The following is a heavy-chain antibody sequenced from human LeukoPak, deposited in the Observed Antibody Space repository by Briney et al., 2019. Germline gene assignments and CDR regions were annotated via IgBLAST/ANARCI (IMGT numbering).Heavy chain of an antibody. CDR1: GGSISSSSYY. CDR2: IYYSGST. CDR3: DRGEVGAGLFDY. V-gene: IGHV4-39*01. J-gene: IGHJ4*02. Sequence: SETLSLTCTVSGGSISSSSYYWGWIRQPPGKGLEWIGSIYYSGSTYYNPSLKSRVTISVDTSKNQFSLKLSSVTAADTAVYYCDRGEVGAGLFDYWGQETLVTVSS. D-gene: IGHD1-26*01.